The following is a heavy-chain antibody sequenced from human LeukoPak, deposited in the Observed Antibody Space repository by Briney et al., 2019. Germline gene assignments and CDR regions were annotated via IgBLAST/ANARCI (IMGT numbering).Heavy chain of an antibody. CDR3: ARDAPSGAHDY. J-gene: IGHJ4*02. CDR1: GGSISSYY. V-gene: IGHV4-59*01. CDR2: IYYSGST. Sequence: PSETLSLTCTVSGGSISSYYWSWIRQPPGKGLEWIAYIYYSGSTNYNPSLKSRVTISVDTSKNQFPLKLSSVTAADTAVYYCARDAPSGAHDYWGQGTLVTVSS. D-gene: IGHD2-8*02.